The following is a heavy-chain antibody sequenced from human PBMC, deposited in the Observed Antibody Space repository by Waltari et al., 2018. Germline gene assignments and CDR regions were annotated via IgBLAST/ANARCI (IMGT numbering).Heavy chain of an antibody. D-gene: IGHD5-12*01. CDR1: GGSIDTPKHY. CDR3: ATYIGASVGTAAFDV. J-gene: IGHJ3*01. Sequence: QLQLQESGPGPVKPSETLSLTCSVSGGSIDTPKHYWSWIRQPPGQGLEWIGTISYAGTTYTNPALRGRLTMSRDTSKNQVSRTFGSTTAADTAVYYCATYIGASVGTAAFDVWGQGTMVTVSS. CDR2: ISYAGTT. V-gene: IGHV4-39*01.